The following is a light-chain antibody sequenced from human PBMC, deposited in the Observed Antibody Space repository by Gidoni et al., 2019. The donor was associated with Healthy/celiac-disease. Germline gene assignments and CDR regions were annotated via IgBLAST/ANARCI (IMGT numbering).Light chain of an antibody. CDR2: DAS. CDR3: QQRSNWPPA. Sequence: EIVLTHSPSTLPLSPGERATLSCRASQSVSSYLAWYQQKPGQAPRLLIYDASNRAPGIPARFSGSGSGTDFTLTISSLEPEDFAVYYCQQRSNWPPAFXXXTRLEIK. CDR1: QSVSSY. J-gene: IGKJ5*01. V-gene: IGKV3-11*01.